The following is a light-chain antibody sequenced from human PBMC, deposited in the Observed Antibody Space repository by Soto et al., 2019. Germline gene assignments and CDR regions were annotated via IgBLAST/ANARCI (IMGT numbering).Light chain of an antibody. CDR3: QVWDSSSDHLI. CDR2: DDS. Sequence: SYELTQPPSVSVAPGQTARISCGGDYIGSKSVHWYQQRPGQAPVLVGYDDSDRPSGIPERFSGSNSGNTATLTISSVEGGDEADYYCQVWDSSSDHLIFGGGTKVTVL. CDR1: YIGSKS. V-gene: IGLV3-21*02. J-gene: IGLJ2*01.